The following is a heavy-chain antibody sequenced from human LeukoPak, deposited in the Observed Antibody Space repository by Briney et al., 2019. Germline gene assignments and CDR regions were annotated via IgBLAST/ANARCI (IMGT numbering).Heavy chain of an antibody. D-gene: IGHD5-18*01. Sequence: ASVKVSCKASGYTFTGYYMHWVRQAPGQGLEWMGWMNPNSGNTGYAQKFQGRVTMTRNTSISTAYMELSSLRSEDTAVYYCARGLTVDTAMGYWGQGTLVTVSS. CDR2: MNPNSGNT. CDR3: ARGLTVDTAMGY. J-gene: IGHJ4*02. CDR1: GYTFTGYY. V-gene: IGHV1-8*02.